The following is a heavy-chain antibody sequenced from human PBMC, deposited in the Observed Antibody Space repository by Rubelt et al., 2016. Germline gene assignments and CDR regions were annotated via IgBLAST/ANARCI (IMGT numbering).Heavy chain of an antibody. J-gene: IGHJ6*02. CDR1: GFTFSSYS. CDR2: ISSSSSTI. Sequence: EVQLVESGGGLVQPGGSLRLSCAASGFTFSSYSMNWVRQAPGKGLEWVSYISSSSSTIYYADSVKGRLTISRDNAKNSLYLQMNSLRDEDTAVYYWARARAVRGVQYYYYGMDVWGQGTTVTVSS. CDR3: ARARAVRGVQYYYYGMDV. D-gene: IGHD3-10*01. V-gene: IGHV3-48*02.